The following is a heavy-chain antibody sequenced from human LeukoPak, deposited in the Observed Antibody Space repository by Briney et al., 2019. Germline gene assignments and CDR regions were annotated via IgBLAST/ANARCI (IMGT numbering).Heavy chain of an antibody. D-gene: IGHD3-10*01. CDR1: GYTFTSYD. CDR2: MNPNSGNT. J-gene: IGHJ4*02. V-gene: IGHV1-8*01. CDR3: ARAPGISTGFDY. Sequence: ASVKVSCKASGYTFTSYDINWVRQATGQGLEWMGWMNPNSGNTGYAQKFQGRVTMTRNTSISTAYMELSSVTAADTAVYYCARAPGISTGFDYWGQGTLVTVSS.